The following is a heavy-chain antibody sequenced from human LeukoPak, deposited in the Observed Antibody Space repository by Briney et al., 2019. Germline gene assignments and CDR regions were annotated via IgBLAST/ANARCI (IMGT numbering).Heavy chain of an antibody. CDR2: IYHSGST. Sequence: SETLSLTCTVSGYSISSGYYWGWIRQPPGKGLEWIGSIYHSGSTYYNPSLKSRVTLSVDTSKNQFSLKLSSVAAADTAVYYCARYSGYDRGSWGQGTLVTVSS. D-gene: IGHD5-12*01. V-gene: IGHV4-38-2*02. J-gene: IGHJ5*02. CDR1: GYSISSGYY. CDR3: ARYSGYDRGS.